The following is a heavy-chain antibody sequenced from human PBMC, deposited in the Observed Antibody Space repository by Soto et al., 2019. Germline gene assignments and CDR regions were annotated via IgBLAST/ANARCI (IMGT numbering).Heavy chain of an antibody. V-gene: IGHV1-69*01. CDR1: GGTFSSYA. J-gene: IGHJ6*02. CDR3: ARDYYDSSGYSGDYYYYYGMDV. D-gene: IGHD3-22*01. CDR2: IIPIFGTA. Sequence: QVQLVQSGAEVKKPGSSVKVSCKASGGTFSSYAISWVRQAPGQGLEWMGGIIPIFGTANYAQKFQGRVTITADESTSTAYMELSSLRSEDTAAYYCARDYYDSSGYSGDYYYYYGMDVWGQGTTVTVSS.